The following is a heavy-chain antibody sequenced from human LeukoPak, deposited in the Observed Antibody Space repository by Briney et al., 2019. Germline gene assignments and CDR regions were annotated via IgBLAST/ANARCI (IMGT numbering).Heavy chain of an antibody. CDR2: KYYSGST. D-gene: IGHD5-18*01. Sequence: TPSETLSLTCDVSGVSINTCCYYWTWIRQPPGKGLEWIGYKYYSGSTRYNSSPRSRLTISLDSSKNQFSLRLTSVTAADTAVYYCARGRSYGFDFDSWGPGTLVIVSS. V-gene: IGHV4-61*01. J-gene: IGHJ4*02. CDR3: ARGRSYGFDFDS. CDR1: GVSINTCCYY.